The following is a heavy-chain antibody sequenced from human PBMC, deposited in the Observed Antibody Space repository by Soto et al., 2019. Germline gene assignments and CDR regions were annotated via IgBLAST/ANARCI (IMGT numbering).Heavy chain of an antibody. CDR2: INHSGST. Sequence: YLSWSRKHQGKGLEWIGEINHSGSTNYNPSLKSRVTISVDTSKNQFALKLSSVTAADTAVYYCARGGDLRVTPDYFDYWGQGTLVPGTS. CDR3: ARGGDLRVTPDYFDY. V-gene: IGHV4-34*01. J-gene: IGHJ4*02. D-gene: IGHD4-4*01. CDR1: Y.